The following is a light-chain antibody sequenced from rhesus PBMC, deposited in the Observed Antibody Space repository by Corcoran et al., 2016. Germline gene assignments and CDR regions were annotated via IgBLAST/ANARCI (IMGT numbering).Light chain of an antibody. CDR2: KAS. CDR1: ENVNNY. J-gene: IGKJ2*01. CDR3: QHSYGTPYS. V-gene: IGKV1-74*01. Sequence: DIQMTQSPSSLSASVGDRVTITCRASENVNNYLHWYQQKPGKAPNLLIYKASTLQRGVPSRFGGSGSGTDFTLTISSLQPEEFATYYCQHSYGTPYSFGQGTKVEIK.